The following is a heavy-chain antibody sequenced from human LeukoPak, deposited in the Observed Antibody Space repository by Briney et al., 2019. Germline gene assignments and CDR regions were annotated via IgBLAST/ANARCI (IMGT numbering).Heavy chain of an antibody. D-gene: IGHD3-9*01. V-gene: IGHV4-34*01. J-gene: IGHJ4*02. CDR3: ARGRYYDILTGYYPSRRGYFDY. CDR2: INHSGST. CDR1: GGSISSYY. Sequence: SETLSLTCTVSGGSISSYYWSWIRQPPGKGLEWIGEINHSGSTNYNPSLKSRVTISVDTSKNQFSLKLSSVTAADTAVYYCARGRYYDILTGYYPSRRGYFDYWGQGTLVTVSS.